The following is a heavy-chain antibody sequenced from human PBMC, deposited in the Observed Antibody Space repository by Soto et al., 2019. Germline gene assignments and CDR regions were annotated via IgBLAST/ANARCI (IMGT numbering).Heavy chain of an antibody. J-gene: IGHJ4*02. Sequence: PXGSLRLSCAGSGFTPTTTPVSGVRQPPGKGLEWVATVSGAASHTYYVDSVRGRFFISRDNSKNTVTLQMNNLTVDDTAVYYCATSFRYFDKWGQRTRVTVSS. V-gene: IGHV3-23*01. D-gene: IGHD3-9*01. CDR2: VSGAASHT. CDR3: ATSFRYFDK. CDR1: GFTPTTTP.